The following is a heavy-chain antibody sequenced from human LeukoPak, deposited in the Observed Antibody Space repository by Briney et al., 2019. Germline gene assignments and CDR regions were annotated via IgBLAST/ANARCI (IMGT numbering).Heavy chain of an antibody. J-gene: IGHJ3*02. CDR1: GFTFSDYY. CDR3: ARSNWMDDAFDI. CDR2: IKQDGSEK. D-gene: IGHD2-2*03. V-gene: IGHV3-7*01. Sequence: PGGSLTLSCAASGFTFSDYYMSWIRQAPGKGLEWVANIKQDGSEKYYVDSVKGRFTISRDNAKNSLYLQMNSLRAEDTAVYYCARSNWMDDAFDIWGQGTMVTVSS.